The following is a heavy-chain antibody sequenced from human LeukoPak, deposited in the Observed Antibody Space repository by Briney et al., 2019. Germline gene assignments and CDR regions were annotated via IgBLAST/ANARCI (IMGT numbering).Heavy chain of an antibody. CDR2: IYYSGST. D-gene: IGHD4-11*01. V-gene: IGHV4-30-4*01. CDR3: ARDNGDYRSIYYYMDV. CDR1: GGSISSGDYY. Sequence: PSQTLSLTCTVSGGSISSGDYYWSWIRQPPGKGLEWIGYIYYSGSTYYNPSLKSRVTISVDTSKNQFSLKLSSVTAADTAVYYCARDNGDYRSIYYYMDVWGKGTTVTVSS. J-gene: IGHJ6*03.